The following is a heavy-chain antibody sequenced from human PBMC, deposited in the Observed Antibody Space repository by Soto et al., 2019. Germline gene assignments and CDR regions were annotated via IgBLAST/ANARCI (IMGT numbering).Heavy chain of an antibody. V-gene: IGHV3-48*02. Sequence: EEQLVESGGGLVQAGGSLRLSYAASGFILGRNSMMWVRQAPGKGLEWVAYITSSSTTMNYADSVKGRFTISRDNANNALYLQMNSLRDEDTAVYYCARPHLDRPTFYGMDVWGQGTTVTVSS. CDR1: GFILGRNS. D-gene: IGHD2-2*03. CDR3: ARPHLDRPTFYGMDV. CDR2: ITSSSTTM. J-gene: IGHJ6*02.